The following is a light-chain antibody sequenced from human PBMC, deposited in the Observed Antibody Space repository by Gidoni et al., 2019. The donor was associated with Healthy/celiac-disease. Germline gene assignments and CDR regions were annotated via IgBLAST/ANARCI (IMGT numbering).Light chain of an antibody. CDR1: QSVSSY. J-gene: IGKJ2*01. Sequence: DIVLPQSPATLSLSPGERATLSCRASQSVSSYLAWYQQKPGQAPRLLIYDASNRATGIPARFSGSGSGTDFTLTISSLEPEDFAVYYCQQRSNWLRTFGQGTKLEIK. CDR3: QQRSNWLRT. V-gene: IGKV3-11*01. CDR2: DAS.